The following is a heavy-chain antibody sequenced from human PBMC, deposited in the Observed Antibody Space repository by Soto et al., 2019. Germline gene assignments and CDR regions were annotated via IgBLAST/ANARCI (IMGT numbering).Heavy chain of an antibody. CDR1: GYTFISYG. D-gene: IGHD6-13*01. J-gene: IGHJ2*01. CDR2: ISAYNGNT. Sequence: ASVKVSCKASGYTFISYGISWVRQAPGQGLEWMGWISAYNGNTNYAQKLQGRVTMTTDTSTSTAYMELRSLRSDDTAVYYCARSWYSSSWFYWYFDLWGRGTLVTVSS. V-gene: IGHV1-18*04. CDR3: ARSWYSSSWFYWYFDL.